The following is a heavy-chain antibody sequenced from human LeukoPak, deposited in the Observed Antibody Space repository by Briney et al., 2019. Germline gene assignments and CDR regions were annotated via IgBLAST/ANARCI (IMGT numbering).Heavy chain of an antibody. CDR3: ASRARYSSSSGAFDI. V-gene: IGHV1-69*05. CDR2: IIPIFGTA. J-gene: IGHJ3*02. D-gene: IGHD6-6*01. Sequence: SVKVSCKASGYTFTSYGISWVRQAPGQGLEWMGGIIPIFGTANYAQKFQGRVTITTDESTSTAYMELSSLRSEDTAVYYCASRARYSSSSGAFDIWGQGTMVTVSS. CDR1: GYTFTSYG.